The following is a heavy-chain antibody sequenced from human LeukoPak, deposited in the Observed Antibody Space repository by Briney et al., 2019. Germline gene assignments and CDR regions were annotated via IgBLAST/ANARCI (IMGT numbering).Heavy chain of an antibody. Sequence: PGGSLRLSCAASGFILTSYGMNWVRQAPGKGLEWVSGVTGGGGSTYYADSVKGRFTVSSDNSKNILYLEMNSLRSEDTATYYCARLATLAVAGSYFNYWGQGALVTVSS. V-gene: IGHV3-23*01. D-gene: IGHD6-19*01. J-gene: IGHJ4*02. CDR3: ARLATLAVAGSYFNY. CDR2: VTGGGGST. CDR1: GFILTSYG.